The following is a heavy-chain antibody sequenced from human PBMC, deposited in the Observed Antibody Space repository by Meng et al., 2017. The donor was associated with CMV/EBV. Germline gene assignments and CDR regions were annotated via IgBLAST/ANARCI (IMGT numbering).Heavy chain of an antibody. Sequence: ASVKVSCKASGYTFTSDGISWVRQAPGQGLEWMGWISAYNGNTNYAQKLQGRVTMTTDTSTSTAYMELRSLRSDDTAVYYCARDGGYCSSTSCYTDVYYYYYGMDVWGQGTTVTVSS. CDR1: GYTFTSDG. J-gene: IGHJ6*02. CDR2: ISAYNGNT. V-gene: IGHV1-18*01. D-gene: IGHD2-2*02. CDR3: ARDGGYCSSTSCYTDVYYYYYGMDV.